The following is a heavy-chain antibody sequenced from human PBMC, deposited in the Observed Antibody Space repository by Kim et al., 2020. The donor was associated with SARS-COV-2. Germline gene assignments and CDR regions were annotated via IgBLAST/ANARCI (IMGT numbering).Heavy chain of an antibody. CDR1: GGSISSSSYY. CDR3: ARVVDYGDSDVFPFDY. D-gene: IGHD4-17*01. Sequence: SETLSLTCTVSGGSISSSSYYWGWIRQPPGKGLEWIGSIYYSGSTYYNPSLKSRVTISVDTSKNQFSLKLSSVTAADTAVYYCARVVDYGDSDVFPFDYWVRGSLLTVSS. CDR2: IYYSGST. J-gene: IGHJ4*02. V-gene: IGHV4-39*07.